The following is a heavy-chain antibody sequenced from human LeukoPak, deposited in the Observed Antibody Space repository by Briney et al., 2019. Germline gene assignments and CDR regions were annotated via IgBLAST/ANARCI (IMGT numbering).Heavy chain of an antibody. Sequence: SETLSLTCTVSGGSISSYYWSWIRQPPGKGLEWIGYIYYSGSTNYNPSLKSRVTISVDTSKNQFSLKLSSVTAADTAVYCCARVDSLETWFRGPSPYGMDVWGQGTTVTVSS. V-gene: IGHV4-59*01. CDR3: ARVDSLETWFRGPSPYGMDV. CDR1: GGSISSYY. CDR2: IYYSGST. D-gene: IGHD3-10*01. J-gene: IGHJ6*02.